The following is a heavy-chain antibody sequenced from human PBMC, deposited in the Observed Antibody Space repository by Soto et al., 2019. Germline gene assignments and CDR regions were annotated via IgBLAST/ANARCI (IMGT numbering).Heavy chain of an antibody. V-gene: IGHV4-39*01. CDR3: AKLVRDDVRRSDLDH. J-gene: IGHJ4*02. Sequence: SETLSLTCTVSGDSITASYSNWAWIRQPPWKGLEWIGTFYYSGTTSQNPPLRSRITISGDTSRNQFSLNLRSVTAADSGVYYCAKLVRDDVRRSDLDHWGQGXLVPVYS. CDR1: GDSITASYSN. D-gene: IGHD3-10*02. CDR2: FYYSGTT.